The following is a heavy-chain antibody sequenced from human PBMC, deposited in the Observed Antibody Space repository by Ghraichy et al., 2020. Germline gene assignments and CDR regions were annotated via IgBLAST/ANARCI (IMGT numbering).Heavy chain of an antibody. D-gene: IGHD2-2*01. CDR3: AKDGPRGGMVPAAIGNYYYYMDV. CDR2: IRYDGSNK. V-gene: IGHV3-30*02. CDR1: GFTFSSYG. Sequence: GGSLRLSCAASGFTFSSYGMHWVRQAPGKGLEWVAFIRYDGSNKNYADSVKGRFTISRDSSKNTLYLQMNSLRAEDTDVYYCAKDGPRGGMVPAAIGNYYYYMDVWGKGTTVTVSS. J-gene: IGHJ6*03.